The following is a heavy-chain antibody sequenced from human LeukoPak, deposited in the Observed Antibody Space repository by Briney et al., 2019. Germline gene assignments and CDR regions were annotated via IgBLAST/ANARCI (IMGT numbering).Heavy chain of an antibody. CDR3: AKDPHSAPPDYYNYYGMDV. CDR1: GFTFSSYA. CDR2: ISGSGDST. Sequence: GGSLRLSCAASGFTFSSYAMSWVRQAPGKGLEWVSGISGSGDSTYYADSVKGRFTTSRDNSKNTLYLQMNSLRAEDTAVYYCAKDPHSAPPDYYNYYGMDVWGQGTTVTVSS. V-gene: IGHV3-23*01. J-gene: IGHJ6*02.